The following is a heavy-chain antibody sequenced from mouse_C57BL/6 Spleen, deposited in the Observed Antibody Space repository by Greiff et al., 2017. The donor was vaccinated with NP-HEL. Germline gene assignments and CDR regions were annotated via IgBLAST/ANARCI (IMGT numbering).Heavy chain of an antibody. Sequence: QVQLKESGPGLVAPSQSLSITCTVSGFSLTSYGVHWVRQPPGKGLEWLVVIWSDGSTTYNSALKSRLSISKDNSKSQVFLKMNSLQTDDTAMYXCARHGDYYGSSYVSLAYWGQGTLVTVSA. CDR1: GFSLTSYG. CDR3: ARHGDYYGSSYVSLAY. J-gene: IGHJ3*01. V-gene: IGHV2-6-1*01. CDR2: IWSDGST. D-gene: IGHD1-1*01.